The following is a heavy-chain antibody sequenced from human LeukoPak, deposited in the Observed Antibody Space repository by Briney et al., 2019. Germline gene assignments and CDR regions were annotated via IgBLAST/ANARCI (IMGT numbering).Heavy chain of an antibody. CDR3: ARELYCSSTSCHGVWFDP. CDR2: IYYSGST. J-gene: IGHJ5*02. D-gene: IGHD2-2*01. CDR1: GGSISSYY. Sequence: SETLSLTCTVSGGSISSYYWSWIRQPPGKGLEWIGYIYYSGSTNYSPSLKSRVTISVDTSKNQFSLKLSSVTAADTAVYYCARELYCSSTSCHGVWFDPWGQGTLVTVSS. V-gene: IGHV4-59*01.